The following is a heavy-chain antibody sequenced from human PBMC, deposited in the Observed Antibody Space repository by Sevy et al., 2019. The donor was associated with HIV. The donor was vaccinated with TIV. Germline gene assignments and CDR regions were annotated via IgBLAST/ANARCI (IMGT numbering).Heavy chain of an antibody. CDR1: GFTFRSFS. V-gene: IGHV3-33*01. J-gene: IGHJ5*01. CDR2: IWYDGRTE. Sequence: GGSLRLSCVASGFTFRSFSMHWVRQAPGKGLEWVAAIWYDGRTERYADSVQGRLTISRDNSKKTLYLQRNSLRDEDTAIYYCARDAARVIVPTAGFDSWGQGTLVTVSS. CDR3: ARDAARVIVPTAGFDS. D-gene: IGHD1-1*01.